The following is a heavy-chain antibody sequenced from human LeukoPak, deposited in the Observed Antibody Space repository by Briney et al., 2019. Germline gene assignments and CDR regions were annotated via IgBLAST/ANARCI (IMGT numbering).Heavy chain of an antibody. CDR1: GFTFSSYA. D-gene: IGHD1-1*01. V-gene: IGHV3-23*01. CDR3: AKADPGTGAFDY. CDR2: ISGSGGST. J-gene: IGHJ4*02. Sequence: GGSLRLSCAASGFTFSSYAMSWVRQAPGKGLEWVSAISGSGGSTYYADSVKGRFTGSRDNSKNTLYLQMNSLRVEDTAVYFCAKADPGTGAFDYWGQGSLVTVSS.